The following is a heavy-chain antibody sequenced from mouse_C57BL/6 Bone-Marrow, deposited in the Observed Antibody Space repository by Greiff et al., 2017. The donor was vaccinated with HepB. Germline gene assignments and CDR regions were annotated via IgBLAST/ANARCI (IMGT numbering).Heavy chain of an antibody. V-gene: IGHV1-26*01. J-gene: IGHJ4*01. D-gene: IGHD2-4*01. CDR2: INPNNGGT. Sequence: EVQLQQSGPELVKPGASVKISCKASGYTFTDYYMNWVKQSHGKSLEWIGDINPNNGGTSYNQKFKGKATLTVDKSSSTAYMELRSLTSEDSAVYYCARFYYDYATAGGDWGQGTSVTVSS. CDR1: GYTFTDYY. CDR3: ARFYYDYATAGGD.